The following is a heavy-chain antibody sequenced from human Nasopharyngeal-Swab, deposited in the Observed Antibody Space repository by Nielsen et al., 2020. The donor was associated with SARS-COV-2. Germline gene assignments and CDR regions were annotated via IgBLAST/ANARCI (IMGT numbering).Heavy chain of an antibody. V-gene: IGHV4-59*13. D-gene: IGHD3-22*01. CDR1: GGSISSYY. CDR2: IYYSGST. CDR3: ARDPARYYDSSGYYSGDAFDI. Sequence: SETLSLTCTVSGGSISSYYWSWIRQPPGKGLEWIGYIYYSGSTNYNPSLKSRVTISVDTSKNQFSLKLSSVTAADTAVYYCARDPARYYDSSGYYSGDAFDIWGQGTMVTVSS. J-gene: IGHJ3*02.